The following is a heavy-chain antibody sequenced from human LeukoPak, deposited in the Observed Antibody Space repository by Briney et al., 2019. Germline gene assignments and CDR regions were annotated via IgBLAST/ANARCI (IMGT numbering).Heavy chain of an antibody. D-gene: IGHD2-15*01. CDR1: GFTFSSYW. J-gene: IGHJ5*02. Sequence: GGSLRLSCAASGFTFSSYWMHWVRQAPGKGLVWVSRINSDGSSTSYADSVKGRFTISRDNAKNTLYLQMHSLRVEDTAVYYCARAVVAATGWFDPWGQGTLVTVSS. V-gene: IGHV3-74*01. CDR3: ARAVVAATGWFDP. CDR2: INSDGSST.